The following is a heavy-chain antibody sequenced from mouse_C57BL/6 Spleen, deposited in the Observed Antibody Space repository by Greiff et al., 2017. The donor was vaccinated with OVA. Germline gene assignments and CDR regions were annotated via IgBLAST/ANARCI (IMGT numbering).Heavy chain of an antibody. CDR3: ARGGKGSSPDY. V-gene: IGHV1-20*01. Sequence: VHVKQSGPELVKPGDSVKISCKASGYSFTGYFMNWVMQSHGKSLEWIGRINPYNGDTFYNQKFKGKATLTVDKSSSTAHMELRSLTSEDSAVYYCARGGKGSSPDYWGQGTTLTVSS. CDR1: GYSFTGYF. J-gene: IGHJ2*01. D-gene: IGHD1-1*01. CDR2: INPYNGDT.